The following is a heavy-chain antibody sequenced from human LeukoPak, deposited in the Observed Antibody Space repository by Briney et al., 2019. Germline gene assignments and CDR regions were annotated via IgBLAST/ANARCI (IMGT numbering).Heavy chain of an antibody. CDR1: GYIFSNYP. CDR3: ARDPVVKETYWGGPSYYYMDV. CDR2: ISVNGVRT. V-gene: IGHV3-23*01. J-gene: IGHJ6*03. D-gene: IGHD7-27*01. Sequence: PGGSLRLSCAASGYIFSNYPMNWVRQAPGKGLEWVSSISVNGVRTYYADSVKGRFTISRDNSKNTLYLQMNSLRAEDTAVYYCARDPVVKETYWGGPSYYYMDVWGKGTTVTVSS.